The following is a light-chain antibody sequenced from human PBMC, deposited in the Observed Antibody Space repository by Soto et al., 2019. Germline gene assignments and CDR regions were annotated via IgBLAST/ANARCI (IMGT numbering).Light chain of an antibody. Sequence: GDRVTITCRASQSISIYLNWYQQKPGKAPKLLIYAASSLQSGVPSRFSGSGSGTDFTLTISSLQPEDFATYYCQQSYSTLTWTFGQGTKVEIK. CDR1: QSISIY. V-gene: IGKV1-39*01. CDR2: AAS. CDR3: QQSYSTLTWT. J-gene: IGKJ1*01.